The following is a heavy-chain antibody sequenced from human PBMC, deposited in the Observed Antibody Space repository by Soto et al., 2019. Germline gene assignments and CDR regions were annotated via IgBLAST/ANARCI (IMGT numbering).Heavy chain of an antibody. CDR2: INSDASST. Sequence: GGSLRLSCAGSGFTLSSYWMHWVRQAPGKGLVWVSRINSDASSTTYADSVKGRFTVSRDNAKNTLYLQMNSLRAEDTAVYYCARDWRNLGMDVWGQGTTVTSP. CDR1: GFTLSSYW. CDR3: ARDWRNLGMDV. V-gene: IGHV3-74*01. J-gene: IGHJ6*02.